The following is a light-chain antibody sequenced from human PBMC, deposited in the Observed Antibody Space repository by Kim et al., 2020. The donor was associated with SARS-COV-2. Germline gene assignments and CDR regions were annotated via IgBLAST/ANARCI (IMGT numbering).Light chain of an antibody. CDR3: SSYTSSSTPLYV. Sequence: ITIASLATSSCVASYNYTSLYQHHPRKAPNPMIYDSSNRPSAVANRFPGSKSGNTASLTLSGLQAEDEADYYCSSYTSSSTPLYVFGTGTKVTVL. J-gene: IGLJ1*01. CDR2: DSS. V-gene: IGLV2-14*03. CDR1: SSCVASYNY.